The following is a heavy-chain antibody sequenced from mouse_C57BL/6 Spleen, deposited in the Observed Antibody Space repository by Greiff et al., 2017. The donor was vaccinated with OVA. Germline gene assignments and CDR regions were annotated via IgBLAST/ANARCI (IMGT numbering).Heavy chain of an antibody. J-gene: IGHJ2*01. CDR2: IYPGDGDT. CDR3: ARRGYGNPFDY. Sequence: VQLQQPGPELVKPGASVKISCKASGYAFSSSWMNWVKQRPGKGLEWIGRIYPGDGDTNYNGKFKGKATLTADKSSSTAYMQLSSLTSEDSAVYFCARRGYGNPFDYWGKGTTLTVSS. CDR1: GYAFSSSW. D-gene: IGHD2-1*01. V-gene: IGHV1-82*01.